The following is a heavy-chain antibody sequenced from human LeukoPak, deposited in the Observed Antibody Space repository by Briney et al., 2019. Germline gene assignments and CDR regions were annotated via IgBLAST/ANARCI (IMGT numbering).Heavy chain of an antibody. CDR1: GFTFSSYG. Sequence: GGSLRLSCAASGFTFSSYGMSWVRQAPGKGLEWVSGISGGGDSTYYADSVKGRFTLSRDNSKNTLYLQMNSLTAEDTAVYYCAKFISARDYGRFSGRLFDYWGQGALVTVSS. V-gene: IGHV3-23*01. D-gene: IGHD4/OR15-4a*01. CDR2: ISGGGDST. J-gene: IGHJ4*02. CDR3: AKFISARDYGRFSGRLFDY.